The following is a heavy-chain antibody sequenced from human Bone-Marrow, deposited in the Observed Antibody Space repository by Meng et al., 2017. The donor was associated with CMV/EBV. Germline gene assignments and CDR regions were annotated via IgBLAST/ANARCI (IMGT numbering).Heavy chain of an antibody. CDR2: ISSSGSSYTV. CDR1: GFTFSTYE. V-gene: IGHV3-48*03. D-gene: IGHD3-10*01. CDR3: ARLPSYYYGSGSPCFDY. Sequence: GESLKISCAASGFTFSTYEMNWVRQAPGKGLEWLSYISSSGSSYTVYYADSVKGRFTISRDNAKNSLYLQMHSLRAEDTAVYYCARLPSYYYGSGSPCFDYWGQGTLVTVSS. J-gene: IGHJ4*02.